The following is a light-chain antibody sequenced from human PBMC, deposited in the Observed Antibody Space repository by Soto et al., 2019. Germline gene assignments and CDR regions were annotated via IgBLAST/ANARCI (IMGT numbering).Light chain of an antibody. J-gene: IGLJ1*01. CDR2: DVT. CDR3: SSFTSSINYV. Sequence: QSALAQPASVSGSPGQSITISCTGTSSDVGGYNSVSWYRQDPGKAPKLIIYDVTYRPSGVSNRFSGSKSGNTASLTISGLQSEDEADYHCSSFTSSINYVLGNGTKLT. V-gene: IGLV2-14*01. CDR1: SSDVGGYNS.